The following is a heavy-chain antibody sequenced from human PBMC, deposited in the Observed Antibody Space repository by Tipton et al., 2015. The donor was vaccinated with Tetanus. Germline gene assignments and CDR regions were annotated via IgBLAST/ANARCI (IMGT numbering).Heavy chain of an antibody. CDR1: GFTVSNSY. Sequence: SLRLSCAASGFTVSNSYMTWVRQAPGKGLEWVSSIFNYGGTYSADSVKGRFTISRDNSKNTLSLQLNSLRADDTAIYYCAKEALGVLNLWGNGTTVIVSS. CDR2: IFNYGGT. V-gene: IGHV3-53*01. CDR3: AKEALGVLNL. D-gene: IGHD1-14*01. J-gene: IGHJ6*04.